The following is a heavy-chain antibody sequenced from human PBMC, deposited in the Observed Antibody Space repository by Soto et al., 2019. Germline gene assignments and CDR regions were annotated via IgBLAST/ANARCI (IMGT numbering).Heavy chain of an antibody. D-gene: IGHD2-15*01. J-gene: IGHJ6*02. V-gene: IGHV1-69*04. CDR1: GGTFSSYT. CDR3: ARDRKVEMAPKTRDYYGMDV. CDR2: IIPILGIA. Sequence: SVNVSCKASGGTFSSYTISWVRQAPGQGLEWMGRIIPILGIANYAQKFQGRVTITADKSTSTAYMELSSLRSEDTAVYYCARDRKVEMAPKTRDYYGMDVWGQGTTVTVSS.